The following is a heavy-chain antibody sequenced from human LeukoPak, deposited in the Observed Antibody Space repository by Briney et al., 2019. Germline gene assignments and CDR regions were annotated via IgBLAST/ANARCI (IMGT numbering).Heavy chain of an antibody. CDR3: ARDRYYYDSSGYYGSLDP. CDR2: IYTSGST. Sequence: PSETLSLTCTDSGGSISSYYWSWIRQPPGKGLEWIGYIYTSGSTNYNPSLKSRVTISVDTSKNQFSLKLSSVTAADTAVYYCARDRYYYDSSGYYGSLDPWGQGTLVTVSS. D-gene: IGHD3-22*01. CDR1: GGSISSYY. V-gene: IGHV4-4*08. J-gene: IGHJ5*02.